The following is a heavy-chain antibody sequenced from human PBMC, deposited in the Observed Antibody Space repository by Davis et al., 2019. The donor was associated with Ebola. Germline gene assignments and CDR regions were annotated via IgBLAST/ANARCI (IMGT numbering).Heavy chain of an antibody. CDR3: ARDTGYCSGGSCYYFDY. Sequence: SVKVSCKASGGTFSSYAISWVRQAPGQGLEWMGRIIPILGIANYAQKFQGRVTITADKSTSTAYMELSSLRSEDTAVYYCARDTGYCSGGSCYYFDYWGQGTLVTVSS. D-gene: IGHD2-15*01. J-gene: IGHJ4*02. CDR1: GGTFSSYA. CDR2: IIPILGIA. V-gene: IGHV1-69*04.